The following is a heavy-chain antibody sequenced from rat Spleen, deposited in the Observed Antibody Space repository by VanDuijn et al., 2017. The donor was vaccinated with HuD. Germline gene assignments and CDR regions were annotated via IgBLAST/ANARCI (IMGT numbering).Heavy chain of an antibody. Sequence: VQLVESGGGLVQPGRSLKLSCVASGFTFSNAAMYWVRQAPGKGLEWVARIRTKPNNYATYYADSVKGRFTISRDNAQNTLYLQMTKLGSEDTTMYYCARGGMGYNNYDYWGQGVMVTVSS. V-gene: IGHV10-5*01. CDR3: ARGGMGYNNYDY. CDR2: IRTKPNNYAT. J-gene: IGHJ2*01. D-gene: IGHD1-10*01. CDR1: GFTFSNAA.